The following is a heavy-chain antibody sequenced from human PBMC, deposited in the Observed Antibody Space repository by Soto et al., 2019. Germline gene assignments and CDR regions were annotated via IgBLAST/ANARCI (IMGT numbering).Heavy chain of an antibody. D-gene: IGHD2-2*01. CDR2: ISWNSGSI. J-gene: IGHJ6*02. CDR3: AKDISPEMPYGMDV. CDR1: GFTFDDYA. V-gene: IGHV3-9*01. Sequence: PGGSLRLSCAASGFTFDDYAMHWVRQAPGKGLEWVSGISWNSGSIGYADSVKGRFTISRDNAKNSLYLQMNSLRAEDTALYYCAKDISPEMPYGMDVWGQGATATVSS.